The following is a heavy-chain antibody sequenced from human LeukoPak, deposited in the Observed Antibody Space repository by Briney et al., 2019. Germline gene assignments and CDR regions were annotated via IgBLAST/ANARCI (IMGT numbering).Heavy chain of an antibody. CDR3: ARDRDWNYWFDA. J-gene: IGHJ5*02. CDR2: IYYSGST. Sequence: SETLSLTCTVSGGSISSSNYYWGWIRLPPGKGLEWIGSIYYSGSTYYNPSLKSRVTISVDTSKNQFSLKLSSVTAADTAVYYCARDRDWNYWFDAWGQGTLVTVSS. CDR1: GGSISSSNYY. D-gene: IGHD1-7*01. V-gene: IGHV4-39*02.